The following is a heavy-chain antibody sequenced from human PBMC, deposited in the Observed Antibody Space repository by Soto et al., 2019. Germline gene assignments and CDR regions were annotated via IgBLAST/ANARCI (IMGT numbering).Heavy chain of an antibody. CDR3: AGIGEDVYYGMDV. V-gene: IGHV4-4*07. CDR1: GGSMRSYY. J-gene: IGHJ6*02. D-gene: IGHD2-21*01. CDR2: IYSRGDT. Sequence: SETLSLTCSVSGGSMRSYYWNWLRQPAGKGLEWIGRIYSRGDTNYNPSVKSRVTMSVDTSKNEFSLRPNSVTAADTAVYYCAGIGEDVYYGMDVWGQGTTDTVSS.